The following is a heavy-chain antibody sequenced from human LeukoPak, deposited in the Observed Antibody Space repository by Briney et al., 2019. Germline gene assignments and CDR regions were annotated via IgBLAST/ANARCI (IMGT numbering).Heavy chain of an antibody. Sequence: GGSLRLSCTASGFAFGDYAMSWFRQAPGKGLEWVGFIRSKAYGGTTEYAASVKGRFTISRDDSKSIAYLQMNSLKTEDTAVYYCGSSNYGTDVWGQGTTVTVSS. V-gene: IGHV3-49*03. J-gene: IGHJ6*02. CDR2: IRSKAYGGTT. CDR3: GSSNYGTDV. CDR1: GFAFGDYA.